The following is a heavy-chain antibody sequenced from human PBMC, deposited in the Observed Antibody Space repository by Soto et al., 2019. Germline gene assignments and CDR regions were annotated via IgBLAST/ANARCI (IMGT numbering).Heavy chain of an antibody. CDR3: AKGGYDSSGHSLYQFDS. CDR1: GLTLSSCV. Sequence: EVQLLESGGGLVQPGGSLRLSCAASGLTLSSCVMRWVRQAPGKGLEWVSTISGGGGNTYYADSVKGRFTISRDNSKSTLYLQMNSLRAEDTAVYYCAKGGYDSSGHSLYQFDSWGQGTLVTVSS. V-gene: IGHV3-23*01. J-gene: IGHJ4*02. D-gene: IGHD3-22*01. CDR2: ISGGGGNT.